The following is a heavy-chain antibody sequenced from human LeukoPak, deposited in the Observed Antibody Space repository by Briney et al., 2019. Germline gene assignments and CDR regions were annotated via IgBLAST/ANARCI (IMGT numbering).Heavy chain of an antibody. Sequence: QPGGSLRLSCAASGFTFSSYAMGWVRQAPGKGLEWVSAISGSGGSTYYADSVKGRFTISRDNSKNTLYLQMNSLRAEDTAVYYCAKDQGIAVAGEFDYWGQGTLVTVSS. J-gene: IGHJ4*02. D-gene: IGHD6-19*01. CDR1: GFTFSSYA. V-gene: IGHV3-23*01. CDR2: ISGSGGST. CDR3: AKDQGIAVAGEFDY.